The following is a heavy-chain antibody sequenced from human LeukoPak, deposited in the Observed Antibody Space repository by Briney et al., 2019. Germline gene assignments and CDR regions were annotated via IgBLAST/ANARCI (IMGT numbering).Heavy chain of an antibody. D-gene: IGHD6-13*01. V-gene: IGHV4-34*01. CDR2: INQSGST. CDR1: GGSFSGYY. J-gene: IGHJ4*02. CDR3: ARGRAYSSSWYVRLDY. Sequence: PSETLSLTCAVYGGSFSGYYWSWIRQPPGKGLEWIGEINQSGSTNYNPSLKSRVTISVDTSKNQFSLKLSSVTAADTAVYYCARGRAYSSSWYVRLDYWGQGTLVTVSS.